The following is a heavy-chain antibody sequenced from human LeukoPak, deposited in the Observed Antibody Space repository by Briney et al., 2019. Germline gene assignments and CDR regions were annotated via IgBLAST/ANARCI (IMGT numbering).Heavy chain of an antibody. CDR2: ISISGDDT. CDR1: GFIFSSHA. CDR3: ARESGNFYYYYGMDV. Sequence: PGGSLRLSCATSGFIFSSHAMTWVRQAPGKGLEWLSAISISGDDTYYADSVKGRFTISRDNAKNSLYLQMNSLRAEDTAVYYCARESGNFYYYYGMDVWGQGTTVTVSS. D-gene: IGHD4-23*01. V-gene: IGHV3-21*01. J-gene: IGHJ6*02.